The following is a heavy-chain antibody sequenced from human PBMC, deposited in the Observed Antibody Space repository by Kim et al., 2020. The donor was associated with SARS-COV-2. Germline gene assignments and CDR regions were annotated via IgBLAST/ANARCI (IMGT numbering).Heavy chain of an antibody. Sequence: SETLSLTCTVSGGSITSSSDYWGWIRQPPGKGLEWTGSVYYGGSTYYNPSLKSRVSISVDTSKNQFSLRLSSVTAADTAVYFCAGLELAAAGSWFDSWGQGTLVTVSS. V-gene: IGHV4-39*01. D-gene: IGHD6-13*01. CDR1: GGSITSSSDY. CDR2: VYYGGST. J-gene: IGHJ5*01. CDR3: AGLELAAAGSWFDS.